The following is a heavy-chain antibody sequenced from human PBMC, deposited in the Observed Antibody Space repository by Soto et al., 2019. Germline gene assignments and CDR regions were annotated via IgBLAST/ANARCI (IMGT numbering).Heavy chain of an antibody. CDR3: ETRGGGGQDDDITGYYYRLDN. Sequence: PSETLSLTCAVSGGSISSSNWWSWVRQPPGKGLEWIGEIYHSGSTNYNPSLKSRVTISVDKSKNQFSLNLSSVTAADTAVYYCETRGGGGQDDDITGYYYRLDNCGQGTLVTVSS. CDR2: IYHSGST. D-gene: IGHD3-22*01. V-gene: IGHV4-4*02. J-gene: IGHJ4*02. CDR1: GGSISSSNW.